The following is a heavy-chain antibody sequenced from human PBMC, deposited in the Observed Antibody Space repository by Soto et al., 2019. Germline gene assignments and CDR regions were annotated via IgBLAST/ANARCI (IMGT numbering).Heavy chain of an antibody. CDR1: GGSFRGYY. D-gene: IGHD3-9*01. Sequence: SETLSLTCAVYGGSFRGYYWSWIRQPPGKGLEWIGEINHSGSTNYNPSLKSRVTISVDTSNNQFSLKLSSVTAADTAVYYCARGPKFSRKYGFDIWGQGKMVTGYS. CDR2: INHSGST. CDR3: ARGPKFSRKYGFDI. J-gene: IGHJ3*02. V-gene: IGHV4-34*01.